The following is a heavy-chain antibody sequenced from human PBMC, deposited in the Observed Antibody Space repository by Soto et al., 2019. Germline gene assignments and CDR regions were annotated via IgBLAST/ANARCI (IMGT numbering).Heavy chain of an antibody. CDR2: ISYDGSNK. Sequence: QVQLVESGGGVVQPGRSLRLSCAASGFTFSSYGMHWVRQAPGKGLEWVAVISYDGSNKYYADSVKGRFTISRDNSKNTLYLQMNSLRAEDTAVYYCAKDIAWSHYYYGMDVWGQGTTVTVSS. D-gene: IGHD6-13*01. CDR1: GFTFSSYG. V-gene: IGHV3-30*18. J-gene: IGHJ6*02. CDR3: AKDIAWSHYYYGMDV.